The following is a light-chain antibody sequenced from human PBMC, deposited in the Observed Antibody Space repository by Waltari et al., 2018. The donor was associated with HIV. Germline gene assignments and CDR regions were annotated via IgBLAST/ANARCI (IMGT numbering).Light chain of an antibody. Sequence: IQVTQSPSSLSASVGDRVTITCQASQDINKYLNWYQQRLGKAPKLLIYDASNLETGVPSRCSGAGSGTEFTFNISSLQPEDFATYYCQQYEKLPLTFGEGTRVDIK. CDR1: QDINKY. J-gene: IGKJ3*01. CDR3: QQYEKLPLT. CDR2: DAS. V-gene: IGKV1-33*01.